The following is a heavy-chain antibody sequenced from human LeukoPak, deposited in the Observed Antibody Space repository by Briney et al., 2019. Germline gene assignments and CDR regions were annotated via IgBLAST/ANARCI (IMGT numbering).Heavy chain of an antibody. CDR2: MSDSGGRT. D-gene: IGHD3-22*01. CDR3: AKRGVVIRVILVGFHKEAYYFDS. V-gene: IGHV3-23*01. CDR1: GITLSNYG. Sequence: PGGSLRLSCAVSGITLSNYGMSWARQAPGKGLEWVAGMSDSGGRTNYADSVKGRFTISRDNPKNTLYLQMNSLRAEDTAVYFCAKRGVVIRVILVGFHKEAYYFDSWGQGALVTVSS. J-gene: IGHJ4*02.